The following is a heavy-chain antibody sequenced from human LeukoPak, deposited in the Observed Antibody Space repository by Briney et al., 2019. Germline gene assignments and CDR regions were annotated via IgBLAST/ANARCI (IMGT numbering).Heavy chain of an antibody. V-gene: IGHV4-4*02. J-gene: IGHJ4*02. D-gene: IGHD6-13*01. CDR3: ARRDEYSSSWYPYYFDY. CDR2: IYHSGST. Sequence: PSGTLSLTCAVSGGSISSSNWWSWVRQPPGKGLEWIGEIYHSGSTNYNPSLKSRVTISVDKSKNQFSLKLSSVSAAGTAVYYCARRDEYSSSWYPYYFDYWGQGTLVTVSS. CDR1: GGSISSSNW.